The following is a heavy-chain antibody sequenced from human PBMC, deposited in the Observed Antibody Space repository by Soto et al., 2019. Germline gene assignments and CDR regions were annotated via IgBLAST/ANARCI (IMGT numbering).Heavy chain of an antibody. Sequence: QVQLVASGGGVVQPGTSLRLSCSASGFTLSGVDMHWVRQAPGKGLGWVAVMSYDGRNQYYADSVKGRFTVSRDSSKSTPYLQMNSRRTEDAAVDYCAKGGWYTSSSRSDCWGQGTLVTVSS. J-gene: IGHJ4*02. CDR2: MSYDGRNQ. CDR1: GFTLSGVD. D-gene: IGHD6-6*01. V-gene: IGHV3-30*18. CDR3: AKGGWYTSSSRSDC.